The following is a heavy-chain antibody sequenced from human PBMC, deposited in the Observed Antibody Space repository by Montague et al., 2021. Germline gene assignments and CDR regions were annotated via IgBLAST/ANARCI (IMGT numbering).Heavy chain of an antibody. CDR2: FAQSVASGASGST. CDR1: GGSISTYY. Sequence: SETLSLTCAVSGGSISTYYWTWIRQSPGKGLEYIGYFAQSVASGASGSTDYHPSLRGRVTVSVDSSKHQVSLTMTSVTATDTCVYYCARGEGGVPADRFDFWGRGTLVTVSS. D-gene: IGHD1-26*01. J-gene: IGHJ4*02. V-gene: IGHV4-4*09. CDR3: ARGEGGVPADRFDF.